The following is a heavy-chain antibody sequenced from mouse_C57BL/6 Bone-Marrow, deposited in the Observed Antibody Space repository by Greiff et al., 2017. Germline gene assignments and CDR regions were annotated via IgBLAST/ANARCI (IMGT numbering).Heavy chain of an antibody. CDR2: IRNKGSGYTT. CDR3: ARSYDCCSSGFAD. J-gene: IGHJ3*01. CDR1: GFTFTDYY. V-gene: IGHV7-3*01. Sequence: EVKLVESGGGLVQPGGSLSLSCAASGFTFTDYYMSWVRQPPGKALEWLGFIRNKGSGYTTEYSASVKGRFTISRDNSQSILYLQMNALRAEDRATYYCARSYDCCSSGFADWGQGTLVTVSA. D-gene: IGHD1-1*01.